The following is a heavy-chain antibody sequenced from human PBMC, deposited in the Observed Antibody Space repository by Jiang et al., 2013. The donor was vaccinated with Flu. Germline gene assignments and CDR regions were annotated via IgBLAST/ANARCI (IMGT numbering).Heavy chain of an antibody. CDR2: IHYSGST. CDR1: GGSISSYY. D-gene: IGHD3-10*01. CDR3: ARHTYAGNWYFDL. V-gene: IGHV4-59*08. J-gene: IGHJ2*01. Sequence: GPGLVKPSETLSLTCTVSGGSISSYYWSWIRQPPGKGLEWIGYIHYSGSTNHSPSLKSRVSISVDTSKNQFSLKLSSVTAADTAVYYCARHTYAGNWYFDLWGRGTLVTVSS.